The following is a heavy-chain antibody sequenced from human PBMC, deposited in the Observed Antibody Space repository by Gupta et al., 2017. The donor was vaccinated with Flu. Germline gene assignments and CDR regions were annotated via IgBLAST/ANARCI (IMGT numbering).Heavy chain of an antibody. CDR2: IYHSGNT. D-gene: IGHD6-19*01. V-gene: IGHV4-38-2*02. J-gene: IGHJ4*02. CDR1: NYSIMSRYY. CDR3: ARGGQWLGTWPY. Sequence: QVQLQESGPGLVKPSETLSLACTVSNYSIMSRYYWGWIRLPPGKGLEWIASIYHSGNTYYNPSLKSRVTISVDTSKNQFSLKLSSVTAADTAIYYSARGGQWLGTWPYWGQGTLVTVSS.